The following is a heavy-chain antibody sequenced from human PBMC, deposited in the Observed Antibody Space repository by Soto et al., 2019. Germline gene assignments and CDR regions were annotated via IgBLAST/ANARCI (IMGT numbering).Heavy chain of an antibody. Sequence: LSLTCTVSGDSITDYSWVLIRQPAGKGLEWIGRIFSSGSTNYNPSLKGRITMSLDTSKNQFSLKLNSATATDTAVYFCARDQGVLVTADNLFDPWGQGILVNGSS. CDR2: IFSSGST. CDR3: ARDQGVLVTADNLFDP. V-gene: IGHV4-4*07. D-gene: IGHD2-21*02. J-gene: IGHJ5*02. CDR1: GDSITDYS.